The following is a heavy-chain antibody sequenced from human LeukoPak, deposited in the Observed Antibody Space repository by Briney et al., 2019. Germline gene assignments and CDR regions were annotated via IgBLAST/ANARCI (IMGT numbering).Heavy chain of an antibody. D-gene: IGHD4-17*01. Sequence: GRSLRLPCAASGFTFSSYAMHWVRQAPGKGLEWVAVISYDGSNKYYADSVKGRFTISRDNSKNTLYLQMNSLRAEDTAVYYCARDQDKTTVTTDYWGQGTLVTVSS. V-gene: IGHV3-30*04. CDR2: ISYDGSNK. CDR3: ARDQDKTTVTTDY. CDR1: GFTFSSYA. J-gene: IGHJ4*02.